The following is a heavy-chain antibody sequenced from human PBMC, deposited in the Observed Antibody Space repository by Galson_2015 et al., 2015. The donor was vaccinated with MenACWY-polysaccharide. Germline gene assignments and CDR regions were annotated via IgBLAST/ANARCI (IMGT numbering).Heavy chain of an antibody. J-gene: IGHJ3*01. Sequence: SLRLSCAASGFTFSTYAMHWVRQAPGKGLGWVAVIQYDGSQKQYIDSVKGRFTISRDNSKNTLYLEMNSLRAEDTALYYCAREGSRIVFHAFDVWGQGTMVIVSS. CDR2: IQYDGSQK. CDR3: AREGSRIVFHAFDV. CDR1: GFTFSTYA. V-gene: IGHV3-30*04. D-gene: IGHD3-10*02.